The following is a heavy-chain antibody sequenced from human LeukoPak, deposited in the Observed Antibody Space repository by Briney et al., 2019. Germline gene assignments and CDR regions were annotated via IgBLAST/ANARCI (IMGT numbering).Heavy chain of an antibody. CDR3: ARGESRRYYFDY. CDR1: GGSISSSTYY. CDR2: IYYSGST. J-gene: IGHJ4*02. Sequence: SETLSLTCTVSGGSISSSTYYWGWIRQPPGKGLEWIGSIYYSGSTYYNPSLKSRVTISVDTSKNQFSLKLSSVTAADTAVYYCARGESRRYYFDYWGQGTLVTVSS. V-gene: IGHV4-39*07.